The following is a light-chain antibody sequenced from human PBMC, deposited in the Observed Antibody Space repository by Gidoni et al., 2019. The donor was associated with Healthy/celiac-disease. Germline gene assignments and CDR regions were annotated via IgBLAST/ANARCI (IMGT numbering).Light chain of an antibody. J-gene: IGLJ3*02. CDR2: DVS. CDR3: CSYXGXYTFVV. V-gene: IGLV2-11*01. Sequence: QSALTQPRSVSGSPGQSVTISCTGTSSDVGGYNYVSWYQQHPGKAPKLMIYDVSKRPSGVPDRFSGSKSGNTASLTISGLQAEDEADYYCCSYXGXYTFVVFGG. CDR1: SSDVGGYNY.